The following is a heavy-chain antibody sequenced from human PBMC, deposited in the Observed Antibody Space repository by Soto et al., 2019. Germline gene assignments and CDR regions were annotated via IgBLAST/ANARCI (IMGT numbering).Heavy chain of an antibody. Sequence: QVQLVQSGAELKKPGSSVRVSCKASGDTFNFYTINWVRQAPGLGLEWMGRTIPMLSISNYALKFQGRLTISADKSTSTAYMVLNSLKPEDTAMYYCATSSGSGSQAFDFWGQGALVTVSS. CDR3: ATSSGSGSQAFDF. CDR1: GDTFNFYT. D-gene: IGHD3-10*01. V-gene: IGHV1-69*02. CDR2: TIPMLSIS. J-gene: IGHJ4*02.